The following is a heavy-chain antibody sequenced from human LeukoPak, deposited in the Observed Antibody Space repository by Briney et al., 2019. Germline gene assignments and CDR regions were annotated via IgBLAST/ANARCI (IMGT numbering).Heavy chain of an antibody. J-gene: IGHJ4*02. Sequence: SETLSLACTVSGDSISSYYWTWIRQPPGKGLEWIGYIHTSGRTSYNPSLKSRVTMSLDTPKNQFSLRLTSVTAADTAVYYCVRPGQSSWWVYFTYWGQGTVVTVSS. CDR1: GDSISSYY. D-gene: IGHD2-15*01. CDR2: IHTSGRT. CDR3: VRPGQSSWWVYFTY. V-gene: IGHV4-4*09.